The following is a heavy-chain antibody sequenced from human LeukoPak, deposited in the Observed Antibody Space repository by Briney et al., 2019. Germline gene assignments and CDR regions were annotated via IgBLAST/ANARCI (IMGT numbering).Heavy chain of an antibody. CDR1: GFTFSSYG. D-gene: IGHD4-11*01. J-gene: IGHJ4*02. CDR2: IWYGGSNK. V-gene: IGHV3-30*18. CDR3: AKEDYSSSFDY. Sequence: PGRSLRLSCAASGFTFSSYGMHWVRQAPGKGLEWVAVIWYGGSNKYYADSVKGRITISRDNSKNTLYLQMNSLRAEDTAVYYCAKEDYSSSFDYWGQGTLVTVSS.